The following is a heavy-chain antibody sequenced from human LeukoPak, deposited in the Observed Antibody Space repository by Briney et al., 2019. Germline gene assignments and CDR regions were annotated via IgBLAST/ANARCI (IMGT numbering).Heavy chain of an antibody. CDR2: IRYDGSNK. V-gene: IGHV3-30*02. Sequence: PGGSLRLSCAASGFTFSSYGMHWVRQAPGKGLEWVAFIRYDGSNKYYADSVKGRFTISRDNSKNTLYLQMNSLRAEDTAVCYCAKGGYHRNYFDYWGQGTLVTVSS. D-gene: IGHD2-15*01. CDR1: GFTFSSYG. J-gene: IGHJ4*02. CDR3: AKGGYHRNYFDY.